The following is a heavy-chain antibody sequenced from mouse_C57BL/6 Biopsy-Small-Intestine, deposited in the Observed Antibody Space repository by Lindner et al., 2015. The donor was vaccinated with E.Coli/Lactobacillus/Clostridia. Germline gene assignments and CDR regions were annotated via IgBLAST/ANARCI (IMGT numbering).Heavy chain of an antibody. CDR2: ISPYNGDS. J-gene: IGHJ1*01. D-gene: IGHD2-13*01. V-gene: IGHV1-20*01. Sequence: VQLQESGPELMKPGASVKISCKASGYSFTGYFLTWVKQSHGKSLEWIGRISPYNGDSFYNQRFKGKATLTVDKSSNTAHMELRSLTSEDSAVYYCTRWVYFGDYENFYFDVWGAGTTVTVSS. CDR3: TRWVYFGDYENFYFDV. CDR1: GYSFTGYF.